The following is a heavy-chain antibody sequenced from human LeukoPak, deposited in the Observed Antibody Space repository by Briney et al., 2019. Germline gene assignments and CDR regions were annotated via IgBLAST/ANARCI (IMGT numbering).Heavy chain of an antibody. CDR2: LYSGGST. J-gene: IGHJ4*02. V-gene: IGHV3-53*01. D-gene: IGHD4-17*01. Sequence: GGSLRLSCAASGFTVSSNYMSWVRQAPGKRLEWVSVLYSGGSTYYADSVKGRFTISRDNSKNTLYLQMNSLRAEDTAVYYCSRIATTDPYYFDYWGQGTLVTVSS. CDR1: GFTVSSNY. CDR3: SRIATTDPYYFDY.